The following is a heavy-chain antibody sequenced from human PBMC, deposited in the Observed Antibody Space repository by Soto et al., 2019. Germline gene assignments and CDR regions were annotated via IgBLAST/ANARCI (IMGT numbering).Heavy chain of an antibody. CDR1: GGSFSCYY. Sequence: SETLSLTCAVYGGSFSCYYWSWIRQPPGKGLEWIGEINHSGSTNYNPSLKSRVTISVDTSKNQFSLKLSSVTAADTAVYYCARGRRQLGDYWGQGTLVTVSS. V-gene: IGHV4-34*01. CDR2: INHSGST. CDR3: ARGRRQLGDY. D-gene: IGHD6-6*01. J-gene: IGHJ4*02.